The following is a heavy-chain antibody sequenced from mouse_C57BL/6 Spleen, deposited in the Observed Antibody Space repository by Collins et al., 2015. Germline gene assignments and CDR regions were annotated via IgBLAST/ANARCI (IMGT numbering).Heavy chain of an antibody. Sequence: EVQLQQSGADLVRPGASVKLSCTASGFNIKDGYMHWVKQRPEQGLEWIGWIDPENGDTEYSSRFQGKATITADTSSNTAYLQLSSLTSEDTAVYYCSTGYSWGQGTTLTVSS. CDR2: IDPENGDT. J-gene: IGHJ2*01. V-gene: IGHV14-4*01. CDR3: STGYS. CDR1: GFNIKDGY. D-gene: IGHD1-2*01.